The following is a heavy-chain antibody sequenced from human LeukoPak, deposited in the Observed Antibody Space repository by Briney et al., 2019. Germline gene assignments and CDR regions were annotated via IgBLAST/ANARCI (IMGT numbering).Heavy chain of an antibody. CDR1: GFTFSSYG. D-gene: IGHD5-12*01. V-gene: IGHV3-23*01. CDR3: AKVGAYGYSGYDPHYYYYYYMDV. J-gene: IGHJ6*03. Sequence: PGGSLRLSCAASGFTFSSYGMSWVRQAPGKGLEWVSAISGSGGSTYYADSVKGRFTISRDNSKNTLYLQMNSLRAEDTAVYYCAKVGAYGYSGYDPHYYYYYYMDVWGKGTTVTISS. CDR2: ISGSGGST.